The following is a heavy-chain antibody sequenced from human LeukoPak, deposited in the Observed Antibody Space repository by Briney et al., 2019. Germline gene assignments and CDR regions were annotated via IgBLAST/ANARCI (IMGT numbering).Heavy chain of an antibody. Sequence: PSETLSLTCAVYGGSFSGYYWSWIRQPPGKGLEWIGEITHGGSTNYNPSLKSRVTISVDTSKNQFSLELNSVTAADTAVYCCARGGLHSSSWYFDYWGQGTLVTVSS. V-gene: IGHV4-34*01. J-gene: IGHJ4*02. CDR1: GGSFSGYY. CDR2: ITHGGST. CDR3: ARGGLHSSSWYFDY. D-gene: IGHD6-13*01.